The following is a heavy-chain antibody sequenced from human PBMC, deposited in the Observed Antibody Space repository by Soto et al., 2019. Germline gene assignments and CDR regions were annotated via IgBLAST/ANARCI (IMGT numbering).Heavy chain of an antibody. Sequence: QITLKESGPTLVKPTQTLTLTCTFSGFSLSTSGVGVGWIRQPPGKALAWLALIYWDDDKRYSPSLKSRLTITKDPSKNQVVLTMTNMDPVDTATYYCAHGPGYSSGWYHYGMDVWGQGTTVTVSS. D-gene: IGHD6-19*01. J-gene: IGHJ6*02. CDR2: IYWDDDK. CDR3: AHGPGYSSGWYHYGMDV. CDR1: GFSLSTSGVG. V-gene: IGHV2-5*02.